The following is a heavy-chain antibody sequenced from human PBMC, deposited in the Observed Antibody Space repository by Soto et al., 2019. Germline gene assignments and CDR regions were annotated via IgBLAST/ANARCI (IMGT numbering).Heavy chain of an antibody. J-gene: IGHJ4*02. D-gene: IGHD6-6*01. Sequence: QTLSLTCAISGDSVSSNSAAWYWIRQSPSRGLEWLGRTYYRAKWYNDYAVSVKSQITINPDTSKNQFSLQLNSVSPEATAVFVCAREDSSSAFDYWGQGTLVTVSS. V-gene: IGHV6-1*01. CDR1: GDSVSSNSAA. CDR2: TYYRAKWYN. CDR3: AREDSSSAFDY.